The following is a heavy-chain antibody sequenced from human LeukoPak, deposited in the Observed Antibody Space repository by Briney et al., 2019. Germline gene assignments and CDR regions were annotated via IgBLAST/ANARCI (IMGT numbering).Heavy chain of an antibody. CDR1: GGSISSYY. CDR3: ARVGGYCSSTSCPEGWNWFDP. V-gene: IGHV4-4*07. J-gene: IGHJ5*02. Sequence: PSETLSLTCTVSGGSISSYYWSWIRQPAGKGLEWIGRIYTSGSTNYNPSLKSRVTMSVDTSKNQFSLKLSSVTAADTAVYYCARVGGYCSSTSCPEGWNWFDPWGQGTLVTVSS. D-gene: IGHD2-2*01. CDR2: IYTSGST.